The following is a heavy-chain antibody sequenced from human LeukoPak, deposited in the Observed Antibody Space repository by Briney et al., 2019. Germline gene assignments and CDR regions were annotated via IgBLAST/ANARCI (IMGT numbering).Heavy chain of an antibody. D-gene: IGHD1-26*01. CDR2: IYYSGST. CDR1: GDSISSSNSY. CDR3: ARLRLTWELLGRSNWFDP. J-gene: IGHJ5*02. Sequence: SETLSLTCTVSGDSISSSNSYWGWIRQPPGKGLEWIGSIYYSGSTYYNPSLKSRVTISVDTSKNQFSLKLSSVTAADTAVYYCARLRLTWELLGRSNWFDPWGQGTLVTVSS. V-gene: IGHV4-39*01.